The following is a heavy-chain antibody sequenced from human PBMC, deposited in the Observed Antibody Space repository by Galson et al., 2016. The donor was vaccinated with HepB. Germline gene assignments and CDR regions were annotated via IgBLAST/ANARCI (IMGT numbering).Heavy chain of an antibody. CDR3: ARCTRVDGMDV. J-gene: IGHJ6*04. V-gene: IGHV4-59*01. CDR1: GGSISGYY. CDR2: IYYSGST. Sequence: ETLSLTCTVSGGSISGYYWSWIRQPPGKGLEWIGDIYYSGSTNYNPSLKSRVTISADTSKNQFSLNLNSVTAADTAVYYCARCTRVDGMDVWGKGTTVTVSS. D-gene: IGHD2-8*02.